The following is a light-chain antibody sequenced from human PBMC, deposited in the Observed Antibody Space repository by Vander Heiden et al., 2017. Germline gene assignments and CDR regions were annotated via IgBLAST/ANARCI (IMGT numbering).Light chain of an antibody. CDR3: QQYDSTPQT. CDR1: QSVLYSSNNKNY. Sequence: DIVMTQSPDSLAVSLGERATINCKSSQSVLYSSNNKNYLAWYQQKPGQPPKLLIYWASTRESGVPDRFSGSGSGTDFTLTISSLQAEDVAVYYCQQYDSTPQTFGGGTKVEI. V-gene: IGKV4-1*01. CDR2: WAS. J-gene: IGKJ4*01.